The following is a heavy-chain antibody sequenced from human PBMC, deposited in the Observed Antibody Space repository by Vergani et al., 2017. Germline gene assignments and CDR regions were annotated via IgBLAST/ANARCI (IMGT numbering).Heavy chain of an antibody. CDR1: GFTFSSYG. D-gene: IGHD2-2*01. CDR2: IWYDGSNK. V-gene: IGHV3-33*08. J-gene: IGHJ6*03. CDR3: AREYLSESDYYYYYMDV. Sequence: QVQLVESGGGVVQPGRSLRLSCAASGFTFSSYGMHWVRQAPGKGLEWVAVIWYDGSNKYYADSVKGRFTISRDNSKNTLYLQMNSLRAEDTAVSYCAREYLSESDYYYYYMDVWGKGTTVTVSS.